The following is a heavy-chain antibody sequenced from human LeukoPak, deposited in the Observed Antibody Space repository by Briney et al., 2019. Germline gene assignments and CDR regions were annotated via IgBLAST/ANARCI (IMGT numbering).Heavy chain of an antibody. CDR1: GFTFSSFG. V-gene: IGHV3-30*03. CDR2: TSYDGNEK. Sequence: GGSLRLSCAASGFTFSSFGMRWVRQAPGKGLEWVTVTSYDGNEKYYADSVKGRFTISRDNSKNTVYLQMNSLRAEDTAVYYCATGGTRAATGRMGFWGQGTLVTVSS. CDR3: ATGGTRAATGRMGF. J-gene: IGHJ4*02. D-gene: IGHD6-25*01.